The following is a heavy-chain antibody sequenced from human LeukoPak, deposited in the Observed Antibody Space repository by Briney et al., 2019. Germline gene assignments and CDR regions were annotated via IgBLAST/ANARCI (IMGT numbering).Heavy chain of an antibody. D-gene: IGHD5-18*01. Sequence: SVKVSCKASGGTFSSYAISWVRQVPGQGLEWMGRIIPILGIANYAQKFQGRVTITADKSTSTAYMELSSLRSEDTAVYYCAREDTAMVTGYFDYWGQGTLVTVSS. CDR3: AREDTAMVTGYFDY. CDR2: IIPILGIA. V-gene: IGHV1-69*04. J-gene: IGHJ4*02. CDR1: GGTFSSYA.